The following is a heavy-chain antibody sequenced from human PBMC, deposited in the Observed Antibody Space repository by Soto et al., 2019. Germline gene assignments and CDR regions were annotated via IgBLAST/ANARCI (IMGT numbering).Heavy chain of an antibody. J-gene: IGHJ6*02. V-gene: IGHV3-7*05. Sequence: EVQLVESGGGLVQPGGSLRLSCEASGFTFSAYWMGWVRQAPGTGLQWVATIKRDGSEKYYVDSVTGRFTISRDNDKNSLYLQLNTLRAEDTGVYYCARPIRWSPEDVGGQGTTGTVSS. CDR1: GFTFSAYW. CDR3: ARPIRWSPEDV. D-gene: IGHD2-15*01. CDR2: IKRDGSEK.